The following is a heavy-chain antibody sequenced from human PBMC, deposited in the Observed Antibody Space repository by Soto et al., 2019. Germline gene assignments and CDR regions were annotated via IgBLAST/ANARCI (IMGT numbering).Heavy chain of an antibody. D-gene: IGHD3-16*02. CDR1: GYTFTSYY. CDR3: ATEEGRALVSFYCLDY. J-gene: IGHJ4*02. Sequence: ASGKVSCKASGYTFTSYYMHWVRQAPGQGLEWMGIINPSGGRTSYAQKFQGRVTMTEDTSTATAYMELRSLRSEDPAVYYCATEEGRALVSFYCLDYWGQGTLVTVSS. V-gene: IGHV1-46*01. CDR2: INPSGGRT.